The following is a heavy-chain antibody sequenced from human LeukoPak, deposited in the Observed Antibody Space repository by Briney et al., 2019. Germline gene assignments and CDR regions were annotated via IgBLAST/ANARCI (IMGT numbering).Heavy chain of an antibody. CDR1: GGSISSYY. Sequence: SETLSLTCTVSGGSISSYYWSWIRQRPGKGLEWIAYIYDSGSTNYNPSLKSRVTISVDTSKNQFSLKLSSVTAPNTAVYYCAREGYDFWSGYYTRWFDPWGQGTLVTVSS. J-gene: IGHJ5*02. CDR2: IYDSGST. D-gene: IGHD3-3*01. V-gene: IGHV4-59*12. CDR3: AREGYDFWSGYYTRWFDP.